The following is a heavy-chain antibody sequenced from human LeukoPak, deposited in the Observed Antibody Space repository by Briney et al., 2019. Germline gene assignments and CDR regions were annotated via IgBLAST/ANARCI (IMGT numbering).Heavy chain of an antibody. CDR1: GFTFDDYA. CDR2: ISWNSGSI. D-gene: IGHD4-4*01. Sequence: GGSLRLSCAASGFTFDDYAMHWVRQAPGKGLERVSGISWNSGSIGYADSVKGRFTISRDNAKNSLYLQMNSLRAEDTALYYCAKDRASNYFAFDIWGQGTMVTVSS. J-gene: IGHJ3*02. V-gene: IGHV3-9*01. CDR3: AKDRASNYFAFDI.